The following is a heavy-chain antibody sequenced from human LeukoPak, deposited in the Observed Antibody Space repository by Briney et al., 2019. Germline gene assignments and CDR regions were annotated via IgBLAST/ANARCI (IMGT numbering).Heavy chain of an antibody. J-gene: IGHJ3*02. Sequence: SETLPLTCTVSGGSISSYYWSWIRQPPGKGLEWIGYIYTSGSTYYNPSLKSRVTISVDTSKNQFSLKLSSVTAADTAVYYCASGATYYYDSSGLGIAFDIWGQGTMVTVSS. D-gene: IGHD3-22*01. CDR1: GGSISSYY. V-gene: IGHV4-4*09. CDR3: ASGATYYYDSSGLGIAFDI. CDR2: IYTSGST.